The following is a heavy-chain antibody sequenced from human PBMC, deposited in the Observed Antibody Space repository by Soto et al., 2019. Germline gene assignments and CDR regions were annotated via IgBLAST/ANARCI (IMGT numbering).Heavy chain of an antibody. J-gene: IGHJ5*02. CDR1: GGSISDGYY. CDR2: ISYSGST. V-gene: IGHV4-31*03. Sequence: QVQLQESGPGLVKPSQTLSLTCTVSGGSISDGYYWSWIRQHPGKGLEWIGSISYSGSTSYNPSLKSRRTVSVDRSKSQFSLNLSSVTAADTAVYYCARRDRSGYSYGLDTWGQGTLVTVSS. CDR3: ARRDRSGYSYGLDT. D-gene: IGHD3-22*01.